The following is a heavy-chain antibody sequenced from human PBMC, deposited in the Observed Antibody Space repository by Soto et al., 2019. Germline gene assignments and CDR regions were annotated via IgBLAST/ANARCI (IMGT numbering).Heavy chain of an antibody. CDR3: ARDMYLRTRKWGMEV. J-gene: IGHJ6*02. V-gene: IGHV4-61*01. D-gene: IGHD2-8*01. CDR1: SVSVSSATYY. Sequence: PSETLSLTCTVSSVSVSSATYYWNWIRQPPGKGLEWVGSIYYSGTTNYNPSLRSRVTISMDTSYNQLSLKLSSVTAADTAVYYCARDMYLRTRKWGMEVWGQGTTVTVSS. CDR2: IYYSGTT.